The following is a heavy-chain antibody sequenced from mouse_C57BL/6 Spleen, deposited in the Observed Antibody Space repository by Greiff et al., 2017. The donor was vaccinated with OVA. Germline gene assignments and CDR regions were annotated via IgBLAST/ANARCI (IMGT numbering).Heavy chain of an antibody. V-gene: IGHV1-85*01. J-gene: IGHJ1*03. Sequence: VQLVESGPELVKPGASVKLSCKASGYTFTSYDINWVKQRPGQGLEWIGWIYPRDGSTKYNEKFKGKATLTVDTSSSTAYMELHSLTSEDSAVYFCARIYYGNYEDWYFDVWGTGTTVTVSS. CDR1: GYTFTSYD. CDR3: ARIYYGNYEDWYFDV. D-gene: IGHD2-1*01. CDR2: IYPRDGST.